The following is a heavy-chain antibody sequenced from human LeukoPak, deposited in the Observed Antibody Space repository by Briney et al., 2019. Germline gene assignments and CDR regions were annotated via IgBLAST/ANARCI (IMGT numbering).Heavy chain of an antibody. CDR1: GYTFTSYD. V-gene: IGHV1-8*01. CDR3: ARTSREMTTSTGYFDY. CDR2: MNPNSGNT. Sequence: ASVKVSCKASGYTFTSYDITWVRQATGQGLEWKGWMNPNSGNTGYAQKFQGRVTMTRNTSISTAYMELSSLRSEDTAVYYCARTSREMTTSTGYFDYWGQGTLVTVSS. J-gene: IGHJ4*02. D-gene: IGHD5-24*01.